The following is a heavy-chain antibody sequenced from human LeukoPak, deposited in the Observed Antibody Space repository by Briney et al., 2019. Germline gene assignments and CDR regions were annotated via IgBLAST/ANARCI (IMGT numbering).Heavy chain of an antibody. D-gene: IGHD3-10*01. V-gene: IGHV1-18*01. CDR2: ISAYNGNT. Sequence: ASVKVSCKASGYTFTSYGISWVRQAPGQGLEWMGWISAYNGNTNYAQKLQGRVTMATDTSTSTAYMELRSLRSDDTAVYYCARGAWFGELSATNWFDPWGQGTPVTVSS. CDR3: ARGAWFGELSATNWFDP. CDR1: GYTFTSYG. J-gene: IGHJ5*02.